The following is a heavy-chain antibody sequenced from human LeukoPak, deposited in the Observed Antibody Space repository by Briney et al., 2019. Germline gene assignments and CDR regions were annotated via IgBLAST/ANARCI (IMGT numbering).Heavy chain of an antibody. V-gene: IGHV4-30-2*01. CDR2: INHSGST. Sequence: SQTLSLTCTVSGGSISSGGYYWSWIRQPPGKGLEWIGEINHSGSTNYNPSLKSRVTISVDTSKNQFSLKLSSVTAADTAVYYCARGHGFVVRGVITKGDWFDPWGQGTLVTVSS. CDR1: GGSISSGGYY. J-gene: IGHJ5*02. CDR3: ARGHGFVVRGVITKGDWFDP. D-gene: IGHD3-10*01.